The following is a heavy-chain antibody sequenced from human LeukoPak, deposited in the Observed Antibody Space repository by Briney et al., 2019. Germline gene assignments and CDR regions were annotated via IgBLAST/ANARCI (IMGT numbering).Heavy chain of an antibody. V-gene: IGHV3-7*01. CDR3: AGGSGYLITS. CDR2: IKQDGSEK. Sequence: HPGGSLRLSCAATGFSFRSYWMTWVRQAPGKGLEWLAIIKQDGSEKHYKGSVEGRFTISRDNAKNSLHLQMNSLRAEDTAVYYCAGGSGYLITSWGQGTLVTVSS. J-gene: IGHJ5*02. D-gene: IGHD3-9*01. CDR1: GFSFRSYW.